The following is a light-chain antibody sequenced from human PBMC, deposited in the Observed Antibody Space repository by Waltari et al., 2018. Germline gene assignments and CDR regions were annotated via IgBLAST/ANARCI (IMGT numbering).Light chain of an antibody. V-gene: IGKV3-15*01. CDR1: QSIMNN. CDR3: HQYNSWPKT. J-gene: IGKJ1*01. CDR2: GSA. Sequence: DIVLTQSPATLSVSPGKRATLSCRASQSIMNNLAWSQQKPGQAPRLLIYGSASRTTDVPARFSGSGSGTEFTLTISSLRSGDSAIYYCHQYNSWPKTFGQGTKVEI.